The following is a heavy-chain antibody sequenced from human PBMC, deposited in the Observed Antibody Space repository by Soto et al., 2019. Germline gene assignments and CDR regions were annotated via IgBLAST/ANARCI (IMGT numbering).Heavy chain of an antibody. D-gene: IGHD2-15*01. CDR2: IYHSGST. CDR1: GGSISSSNW. J-gene: IGHJ4*02. CDR3: ARDQGDIDYCDY. V-gene: IGHV4-4*02. Sequence: QVQLQESGPGLVKPSGTLSLTCAVSGGSISSSNWWSWVRQPPGKGLEWIGEIYHSGSTNYNPSLKSRVTISVDKSENQFSPELSSVTAADPAVYDCARDQGDIDYCDYCGQGTLVIFSS.